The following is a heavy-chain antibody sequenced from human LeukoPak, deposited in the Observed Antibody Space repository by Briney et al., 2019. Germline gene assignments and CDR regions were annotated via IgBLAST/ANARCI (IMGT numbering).Heavy chain of an antibody. Sequence: SLKVSCKASGASFSSYAISWVRQAPGQGLEWMGRIIPIFGTPNYAQRFQGRVTITADIVSSTAYMEVNNLTSGDTAVYFCAKQGALRQDYYMDVWGNGTTVTVSS. CDR1: GASFSSYA. CDR2: IIPIFGTP. J-gene: IGHJ6*03. CDR3: AKQGALRQDYYMDV. V-gene: IGHV1-69*06.